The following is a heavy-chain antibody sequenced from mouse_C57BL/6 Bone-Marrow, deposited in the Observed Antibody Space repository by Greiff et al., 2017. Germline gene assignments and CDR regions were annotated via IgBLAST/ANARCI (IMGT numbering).Heavy chain of an antibody. CDR3: ARFTTVVATPILSMDY. D-gene: IGHD1-1*01. J-gene: IGHJ4*01. V-gene: IGHV1-55*01. CDR2: IYPGSGST. Sequence: QVQLQQPGAELVKPGASVKMSCKASGYTFTSYWITWVKQRPGQGLEWIGDIYPGSGSTNYNEKFKSKATLTVDTSSSTAYMQLSSLTSEDSAVYYCARFTTVVATPILSMDYWGQGTSVTVSS. CDR1: GYTFTSYW.